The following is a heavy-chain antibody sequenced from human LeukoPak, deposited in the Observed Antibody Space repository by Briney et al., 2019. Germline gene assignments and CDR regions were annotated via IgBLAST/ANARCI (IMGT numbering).Heavy chain of an antibody. CDR3: AGHHPRNTVDF. J-gene: IGHJ4*02. Sequence: SETLSLTCTVSGGSISNYYWSWIRQPPGEGLEWIAYISDIGSINYNPSLKSRVTISLDTSKNQFSLKLSSVTAADTAVYYCAGHHPRNTVDFWGQGTLVTVSS. CDR2: ISDIGSI. V-gene: IGHV4-59*08. CDR1: GGSISNYY. D-gene: IGHD2/OR15-2a*01.